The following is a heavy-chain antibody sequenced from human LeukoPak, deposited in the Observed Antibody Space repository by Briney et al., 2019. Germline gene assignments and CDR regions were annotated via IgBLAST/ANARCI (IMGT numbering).Heavy chain of an antibody. Sequence: ASVKVSCKASGYTFTSYGSSWLRQAPGQGLEWMGWISAYNGNTNYAQKLQGRVTMTTDTSTSTAYMELRSLRSDDTAVYYCAGDPSWDYYDSSGYFTHWGQGTLVTVSS. CDR1: GYTFTSYG. CDR2: ISAYNGNT. J-gene: IGHJ4*02. CDR3: AGDPSWDYYDSSGYFTH. D-gene: IGHD3-22*01. V-gene: IGHV1-18*01.